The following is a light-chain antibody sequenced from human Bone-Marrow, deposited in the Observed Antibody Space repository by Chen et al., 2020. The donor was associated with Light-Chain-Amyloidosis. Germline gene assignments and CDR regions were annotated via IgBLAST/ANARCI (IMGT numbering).Light chain of an antibody. Sequence: QSALTQPASVSGSPGQSITISCTGTSSDVGGYNYVSWYQQHPGKAPKLMIYAVSNRPSGVSNRFSGSKSGNTASLTISGLQAEDEADYYCSSYTSSSTYWVFGGGTKLTVL. CDR2: AVS. CDR3: SSYTSSSTYWV. J-gene: IGLJ3*02. CDR1: SSDVGGYNY. V-gene: IGLV2-14*01.